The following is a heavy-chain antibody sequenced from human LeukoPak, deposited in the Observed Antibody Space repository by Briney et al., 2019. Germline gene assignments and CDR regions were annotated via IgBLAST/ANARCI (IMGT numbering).Heavy chain of an antibody. CDR2: IIPILGIA. J-gene: IGHJ4*02. CDR1: GGTFSSYA. Sequence: ASVKVSCKASGGTFSSYAISWVRQAPGQGLEWMGRIIPILGIANYAQKFQGRVTITADKPTSTAYMELSSLRSEDTAVYYCARERGGYPLDYWGQGTLVTVSS. CDR3: ARERGGYPLDY. V-gene: IGHV1-69*04. D-gene: IGHD3-10*01.